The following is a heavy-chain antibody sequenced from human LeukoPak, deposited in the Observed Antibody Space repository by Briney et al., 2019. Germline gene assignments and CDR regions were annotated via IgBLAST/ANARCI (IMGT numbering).Heavy chain of an antibody. CDR1: GFTFSNYG. J-gene: IGHJ4*02. D-gene: IGHD6-13*01. V-gene: IGHV3-30*02. Sequence: PGGSLRLSCAASGFTFSNYGMHWVRQAPGKGLEWVAFIRYDGSVKYYADSVKGRFTISRDNSKSTLYLQMNSLRTEDTAVYSCARVDSSSWGISDSWGQGTLVTVSS. CDR3: ARVDSSSWGISDS. CDR2: IRYDGSVK.